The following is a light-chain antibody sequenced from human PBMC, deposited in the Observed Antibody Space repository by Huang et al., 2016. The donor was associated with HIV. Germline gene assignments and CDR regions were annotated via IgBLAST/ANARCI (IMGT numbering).Light chain of an antibody. CDR2: GAD. V-gene: IGKV3-15*01. J-gene: IGKJ2*01. CDR1: QSVSSN. Sequence: EIVMTQSPATLSVSPGERTTLSCRASQSVSSNLAWYQQQPGQAPRLLIYGADTRATGVPARFSGSGSGTEFTLTISSLQSEDFAVYYCQQYNNWPPVTFGQGTKVEIK. CDR3: QQYNNWPPVT.